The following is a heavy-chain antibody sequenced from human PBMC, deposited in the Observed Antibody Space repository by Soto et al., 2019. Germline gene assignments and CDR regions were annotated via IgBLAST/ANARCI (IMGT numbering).Heavy chain of an antibody. D-gene: IGHD6-19*01. CDR2: IYHSGST. V-gene: IGHV4-30-2*01. J-gene: IGHJ4*02. CDR3: SRGKDEWLARGFDH. Sequence: PSETLSLTCAVSGGSISSGGYSWSWIRQPPGKGLEWIGYIYHSGSTYYNPSLKTRVTISVDRSKNQFSLNLSSVTAADTAVYYCSRGKDEWLARGFDHWCQGTLVTVSS. CDR1: GGSISSGGYS.